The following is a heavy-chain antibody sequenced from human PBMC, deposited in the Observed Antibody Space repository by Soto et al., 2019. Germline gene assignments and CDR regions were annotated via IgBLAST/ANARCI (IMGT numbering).Heavy chain of an antibody. J-gene: IGHJ4*02. CDR3: VTDLNWQGH. CDR1: GFSFSSVW. CDR2: IKYDGSEE. V-gene: IGHV3-7*01. Sequence: GGSLRLSCVVSGFSFSSVWMTWVRQAPGKGLECVANIKYDGSEEYYVDSVKGRFTISRDNAKNSLYLQMNSLRDEDSAVYYCVTDLNWQGHWGQGTLVTVYS.